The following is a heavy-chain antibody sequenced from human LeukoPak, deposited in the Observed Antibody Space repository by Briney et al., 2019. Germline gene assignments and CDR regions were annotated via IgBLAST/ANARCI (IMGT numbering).Heavy chain of an antibody. V-gene: IGHV1-46*01. Sequence: ASVKVSCTASGYTFTSYDMHWVRRAPGQGLEWMGIINPSGGSTSYAQIFQGRVTMTRDTSTSTVYMGLSSLRSEDTAVYYCARGGSSWYRGSFQHWGQGTLVTVSS. J-gene: IGHJ1*01. D-gene: IGHD6-13*01. CDR1: GYTFTSYD. CDR2: INPSGGST. CDR3: ARGGSSWYRGSFQH.